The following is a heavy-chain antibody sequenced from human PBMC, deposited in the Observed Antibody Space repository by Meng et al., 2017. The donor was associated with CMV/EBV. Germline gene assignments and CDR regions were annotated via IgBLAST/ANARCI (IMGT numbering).Heavy chain of an antibody. CDR1: GGTFSTYS. D-gene: IGHD5-12*01. CDR2: YIPILCTA. Sequence: VQLVQFGVEVTQPGSSVKVSCKASGGTFSTYSNRWGRQAPGEGLEWMRGYIPILCTANYAQKFQGRVTITADESTSTAYMELSSLRSEDTAVYYCAREGALAYFDYWGQGTLVTVSS. J-gene: IGHJ4*02. V-gene: IGHV1-69*12. CDR3: AREGALAYFDY.